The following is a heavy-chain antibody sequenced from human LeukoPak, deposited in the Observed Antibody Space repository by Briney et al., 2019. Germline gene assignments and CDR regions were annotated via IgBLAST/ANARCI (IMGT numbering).Heavy chain of an antibody. CDR1: GGSFSGYY. CDR2: INHSGST. Sequence: SETLSLTCAVYGGSFSGYYWSWIRQPPGKGLEWIGEINHSGSTNYNPSLKSRVTISVDTSKNQFSLKLSSVTAADTVVYYCARGRGATIPFPPDYWGQGTLVTVSS. J-gene: IGHJ4*02. V-gene: IGHV4-34*01. CDR3: ARGRGATIPFPPDY. D-gene: IGHD5-12*01.